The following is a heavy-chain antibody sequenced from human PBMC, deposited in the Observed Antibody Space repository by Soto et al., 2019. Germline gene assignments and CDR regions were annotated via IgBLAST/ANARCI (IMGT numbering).Heavy chain of an antibody. CDR2: INHSGST. J-gene: IGHJ6*02. CDR3: ARRGAYYDILTGPYYYYYGMDV. V-gene: IGHV4-34*01. D-gene: IGHD3-9*01. Sequence: PETLSLTCAVYGGSFSGYYWSWIRQPPGKGLEWIGEINHSGSTNYNPSLKSRVTISVDTSKNQFSLKLSSVTAADTAVYYCARRGAYYDILTGPYYYYYGMDVWGQGTTVTVSS. CDR1: GGSFSGYY.